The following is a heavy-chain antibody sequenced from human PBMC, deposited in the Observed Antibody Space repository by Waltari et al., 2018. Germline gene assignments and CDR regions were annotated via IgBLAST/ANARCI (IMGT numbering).Heavy chain of an antibody. CDR2: IDHSGST. CDR3: ARADRGRSGKYASPAWGP. Sequence: QVQLQQWGAGLLKPSETLSLTCAVYGGGSFSGYYWSWPRQPPGKGLEWIGEIDHSGSTNYNPSLKNRLTISLDTSKTQFSLKMRSVTAADTAVYYCARADRGRSGKYASPAWGPWGQGTLVTVSS. J-gene: IGHJ5*02. V-gene: IGHV4-34*01. D-gene: IGHD1-26*01. CDR1: GGGSFSGYY.